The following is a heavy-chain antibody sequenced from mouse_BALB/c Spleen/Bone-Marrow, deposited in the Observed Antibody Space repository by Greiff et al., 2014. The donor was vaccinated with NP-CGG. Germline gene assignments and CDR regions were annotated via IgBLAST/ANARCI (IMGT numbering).Heavy chain of an antibody. D-gene: IGHD1-1*01. CDR2: IDPANGNT. V-gene: IGHV14-3*02. CDR1: GFNIKDTY. J-gene: IGHJ2*01. CDR3: ARYYYGSSCFDY. Sequence: EVQLQQSGAELVKPGASVKLSCTASGFNIKDTYMHWVKQRPEQGLEWIGRIDPANGNTKYDPKFQGKATITADTSSNTAYLQLSSLTSEDTAVSYCARYYYGSSCFDYWGQGTPLTVSS.